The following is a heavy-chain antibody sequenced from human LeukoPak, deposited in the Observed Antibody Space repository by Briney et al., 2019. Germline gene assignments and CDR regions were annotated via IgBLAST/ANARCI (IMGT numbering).Heavy chain of an antibody. Sequence: ASVKVSCTASGGTFSSYAISWVRQAPGQGLEWMGGIIPIFGTANYAQKFQGRVTITADESTSTAYMELSSLRSEDTAVYYCAKDRSRDGSPDAFDIWGQGTMVTVSS. CDR3: AKDRSRDGSPDAFDI. CDR1: GGTFSSYA. V-gene: IGHV1-69*13. CDR2: IIPIFGTA. D-gene: IGHD5-24*01. J-gene: IGHJ3*02.